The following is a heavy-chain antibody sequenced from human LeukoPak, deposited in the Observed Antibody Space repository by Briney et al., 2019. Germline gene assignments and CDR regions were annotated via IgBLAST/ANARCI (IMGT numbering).Heavy chain of an antibody. D-gene: IGHD2-21*01. V-gene: IGHV3-23*01. Sequence: GGSLRLSCAASGFTFSSYWMYWVRQAPGKGLEWVSGISGSGGSTYYADSVKGRFTISRDNSKNTLYLQMNSLRAEDTAIYYCAKVFPPKEIYYFDYWGQGTLVTVSS. CDR3: AKVFPPKEIYYFDY. J-gene: IGHJ4*02. CDR2: ISGSGGST. CDR1: GFTFSSYW.